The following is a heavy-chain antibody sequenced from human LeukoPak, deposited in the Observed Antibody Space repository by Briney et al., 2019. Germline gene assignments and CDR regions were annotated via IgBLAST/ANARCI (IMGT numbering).Heavy chain of an antibody. J-gene: IGHJ4*02. V-gene: IGHV3-23*01. CDR2: ISGSGGST. CDR3: AKGPNGSGFDY. CDR1: GFSFSSDW. D-gene: IGHD3-10*01. Sequence: GGSLRLSCAASGFSFSSDWMHWVRQAPGKGLVWVSAISGSGGSTYYADSVKGRFTISRDNSKNTLYLQMNSLRAEDTAVYYCAKGPNGSGFDYWGQGTLVTVSS.